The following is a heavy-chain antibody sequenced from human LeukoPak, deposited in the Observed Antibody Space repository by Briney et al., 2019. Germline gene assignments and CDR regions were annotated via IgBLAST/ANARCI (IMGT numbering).Heavy chain of an antibody. CDR3: ARVLLGRWIQLWLIFDY. Sequence: GASVKVSCKASGYTFTGYYMHWVRQAPGQGLEWMGWINPNSGGTNYAQKFQGRVTMTRDTSISTAYMELSRLRSDDTAVYYCARVLLGRWIQLWLIFDYWGQGTLVTVSS. J-gene: IGHJ4*02. V-gene: IGHV1-2*02. CDR1: GYTFTGYY. D-gene: IGHD5-18*01. CDR2: INPNSGGT.